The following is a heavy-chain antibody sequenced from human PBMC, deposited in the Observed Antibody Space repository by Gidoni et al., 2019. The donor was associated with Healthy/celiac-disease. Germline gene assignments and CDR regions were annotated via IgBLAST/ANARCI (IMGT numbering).Heavy chain of an antibody. CDR3: AKDRRYVDTAFEFDY. Sequence: EVQLVESGGGLVQPGVSLRLSCAAAGFTFSSYAMSWVRQAPGKGLEWVSAISGSGGSTYYADSVKGRFTISRDNSKNTLYLQMNSLRAEDTAVYYCAKDRRYVDTAFEFDYWGQGTLVTVSS. D-gene: IGHD5-18*01. CDR1: GFTFSSYA. V-gene: IGHV3-23*04. CDR2: ISGSGGST. J-gene: IGHJ4*02.